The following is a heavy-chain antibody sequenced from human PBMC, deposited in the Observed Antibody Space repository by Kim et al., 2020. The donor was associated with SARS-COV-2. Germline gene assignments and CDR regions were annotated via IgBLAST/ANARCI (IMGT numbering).Heavy chain of an antibody. D-gene: IGHD6-19*01. V-gene: IGHV3-53*01. Sequence: GGYLRLSCAASGFTVSSNYMSWVRQAPGKGLEWVSVIYSGGSTYYADSVKGRFTISRDNSKNTLYLQMNSLRAEDTAVYYCATYGWGYSSGPFDYWGQGTLVTVSS. CDR3: ATYGWGYSSGPFDY. CDR2: IYSGGST. CDR1: GFTVSSNY. J-gene: IGHJ4*02.